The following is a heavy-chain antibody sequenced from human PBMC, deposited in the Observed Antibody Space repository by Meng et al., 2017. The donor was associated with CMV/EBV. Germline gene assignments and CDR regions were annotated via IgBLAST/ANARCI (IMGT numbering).Heavy chain of an antibody. CDR3: ARGYDFWSGPTRTYYYYGMDV. Sequence: GSLRLSCAVYGGSFSGYYWSWIRQPPGKGLEWIGEINHSGSTNYNPSLKSRVTISVDTSKNQFSLKLSSVTAADTAVYYCARGYDFWSGPTRTYYYYGMDVWGQGTTVTVSS. D-gene: IGHD3-3*01. V-gene: IGHV4-34*01. J-gene: IGHJ6*02. CDR2: INHSGST. CDR1: GGSFSGYY.